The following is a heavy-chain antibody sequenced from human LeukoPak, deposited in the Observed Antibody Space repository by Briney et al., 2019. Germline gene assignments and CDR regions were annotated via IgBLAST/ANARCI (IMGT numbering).Heavy chain of an antibody. Sequence: PGGSLRPSCAASGFTFSSYAMSWVRQAPGKGLEWVSAISGSGGSTYYADSVKGRFTISRDISKNTFYLQMNSLRVEDTAVFYCARALPAASHTSFDYWGQGTLVTVSS. CDR2: ISGSGGST. J-gene: IGHJ4*02. CDR3: ARALPAASHTSFDY. D-gene: IGHD2-2*01. V-gene: IGHV3-23*01. CDR1: GFTFSSYA.